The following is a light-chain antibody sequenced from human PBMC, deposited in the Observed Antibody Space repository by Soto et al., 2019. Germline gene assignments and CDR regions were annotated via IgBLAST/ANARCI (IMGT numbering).Light chain of an antibody. V-gene: IGKV1-39*01. CDR2: AAS. CDR1: QSISSY. Sequence: DIQMTQSPSSLSASVGDRVTITCRASQSISSYLNWYQQKPGQAPKILIYAASSLQSGVPSRFSSSGAGTDFTLTISSLQPEDFATYYCQQSYSTPSITFGQGTRLEIK. CDR3: QQSYSTPSIT. J-gene: IGKJ5*01.